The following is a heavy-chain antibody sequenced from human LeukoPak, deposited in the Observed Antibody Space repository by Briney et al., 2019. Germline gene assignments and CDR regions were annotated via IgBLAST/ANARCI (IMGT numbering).Heavy chain of an antibody. CDR2: ISSNGGST. V-gene: IGHV3-64*01. CDR3: ARDLGGGSSSWSPNFDY. J-gene: IGHJ4*02. D-gene: IGHD6-13*01. Sequence: QPGGSLRLSCAASGFTFSSYAMHWVRQAPGKGLEYVSAISSNGGSTYYANSVKGRFTISRDNSKNTLYLQMGSLRAEDMAVYYCARDLGGGSSSWSPNFDYWGQGTLVTVSS. CDR1: GFTFSSYA.